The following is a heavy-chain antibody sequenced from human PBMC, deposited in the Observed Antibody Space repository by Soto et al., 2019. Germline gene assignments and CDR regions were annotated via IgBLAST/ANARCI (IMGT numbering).Heavy chain of an antibody. D-gene: IGHD6-13*01. J-gene: IGHJ2*01. CDR1: GGSISSYY. V-gene: IGHV4-39*01. CDR3: ARLSGQQLAPYWYFDL. CDR2: IYYSGST. Sequence: SETLSLTCTVSGGSISSYYWGWIRQPPGKGLEWIGSIYYSGSTYYNPSLKSRVTISVDTSKNQFSLKLSSVTAADTAVYYCARLSGQQLAPYWYFDLWGRGTLVTVSS.